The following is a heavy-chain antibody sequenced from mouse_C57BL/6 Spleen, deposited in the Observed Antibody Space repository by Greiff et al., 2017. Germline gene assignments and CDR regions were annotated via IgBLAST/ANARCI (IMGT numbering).Heavy chain of an antibody. D-gene: IGHD1-1*01. V-gene: IGHV1-9*01. J-gene: IGHJ2*01. CDR2: ILPGSGST. CDR3: ARGAYYYGSSWNYFDY. Sequence: QVQLKQSGAELMKPGASVKLSCKATGYTFTGYWIEWVKQRPGHGLEWIGEILPGSGSTNYNEKFKGKATFTADTSSNTAYMQLSSLTTEDSAIYYCARGAYYYGSSWNYFDYWGQGTTLTVSS. CDR1: GYTFTGYW.